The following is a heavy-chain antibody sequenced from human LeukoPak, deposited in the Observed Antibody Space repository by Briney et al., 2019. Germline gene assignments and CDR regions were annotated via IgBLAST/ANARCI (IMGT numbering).Heavy chain of an antibody. CDR1: GGSISSSSYF. J-gene: IGHJ6*03. Sequence: SETLSLTCTVSGGSISSSSYFWSWIRQPPGKGLEWIGYVYNSGNTNYNPSLKSRVTISVDTSKNQFSLKLSSVTAADTAVYYCARRGYYMDVWGKGITVTVSS. CDR2: VYNSGNT. CDR3: ARRGYYMDV. V-gene: IGHV4-61*01.